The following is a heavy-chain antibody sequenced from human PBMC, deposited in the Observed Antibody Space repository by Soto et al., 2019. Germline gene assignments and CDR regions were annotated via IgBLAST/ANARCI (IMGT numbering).Heavy chain of an antibody. Sequence: VASVKVSFKASGYTFTSYGISWVRQSPGQGLEWMGWISAYKGNTNYAQKLQGRVTMTTDTSTSTAYMELRGLRSDDTAVYYCARDKGTTYYYGMDVWGQGTTVTVSS. CDR1: GYTFTSYG. CDR2: ISAYKGNT. D-gene: IGHD1-1*01. V-gene: IGHV1-18*01. J-gene: IGHJ6*02. CDR3: ARDKGTTYYYGMDV.